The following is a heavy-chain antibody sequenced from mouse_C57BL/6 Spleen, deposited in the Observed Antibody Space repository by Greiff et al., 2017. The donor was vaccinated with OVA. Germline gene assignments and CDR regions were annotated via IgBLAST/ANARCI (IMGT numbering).Heavy chain of an antibody. Sequence: QVQLQQSGPELVKPGASVKISCKASGYAFSSSWMNWVKQRPGKGLEWIGRIYPGDGDTNYNGKFKGKATLTADKSSSTAYMQLSSLTSEDSAVYFCARRDGNYYFDYWGKGTTLTVSS. CDR3: ARRDGNYYFDY. J-gene: IGHJ2*01. CDR2: IYPGDGDT. V-gene: IGHV1-82*01. D-gene: IGHD2-1*01. CDR1: GYAFSSSW.